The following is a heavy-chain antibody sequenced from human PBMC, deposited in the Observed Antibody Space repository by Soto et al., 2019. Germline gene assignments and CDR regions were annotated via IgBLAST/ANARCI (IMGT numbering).Heavy chain of an antibody. J-gene: IGHJ6*02. CDR3: ARSLYGRVTTPFPYYGMDV. D-gene: IGHD4-17*01. Sequence: RASVKVSCKASGYTFTGYYMHWVRQAPGQGLEWMGWINPNSGGTNYAQKFQGWVTMTRDTSISTAYMELSRLRSDDTAVYYCARSLYGRVTTPFPYYGMDVRGPGTTVTVSS. CDR2: INPNSGGT. V-gene: IGHV1-2*04. CDR1: GYTFTGYY.